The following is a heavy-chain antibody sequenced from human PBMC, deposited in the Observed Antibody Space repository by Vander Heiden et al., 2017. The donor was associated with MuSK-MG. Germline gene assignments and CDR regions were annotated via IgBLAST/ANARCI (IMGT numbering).Heavy chain of an antibody. V-gene: IGHV1-18*04. CDR1: GYTSPSYG. J-gene: IGHJ3*02. CDR3: ARVIPRITILSMGDAFDI. CDR2: ISAYNGNT. D-gene: IGHD3-9*01. Sequence: QVQLALSGAEVKNPGASVNVPCKAPGYTSPSYGVSWVRQAPGQGLEWMGWISAYNGNTNYAQKLQGRVTMTTDTSTSTAYMELRSLRSDDTAVYYCARVIPRITILSMGDAFDIWGQGTMVTVSS.